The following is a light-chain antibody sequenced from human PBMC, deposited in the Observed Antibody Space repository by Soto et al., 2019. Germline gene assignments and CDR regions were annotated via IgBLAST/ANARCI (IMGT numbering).Light chain of an antibody. CDR1: SSNIGSNT. V-gene: IGLV1-44*01. Sequence: QSVLTQQPSASGTHGQRVTISCSGSSSNIGSNTVNWYQQLPGTAPKLLIYSNNQRPSGVPDRFSGSKSGTSASLAISGLQSEDEADYYCAAWDDSLKGWVFGGGTKLTVL. CDR2: SNN. J-gene: IGLJ3*02. CDR3: AAWDDSLKGWV.